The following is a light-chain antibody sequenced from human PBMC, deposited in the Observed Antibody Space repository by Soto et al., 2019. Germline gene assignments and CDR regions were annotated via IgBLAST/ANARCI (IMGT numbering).Light chain of an antibody. CDR1: TSDVGGYNY. Sequence: QSVLTQPRSVSGSPGQSVTISCTGTTSDVGGYNYVSWYQHHPSKAPKLMIYDVTKWPSGVPDRFSGSRSGNTASLTISGLQAEDEADYYCCSYAGSYSYVFGTGTKLTVL. CDR2: DVT. CDR3: CSYAGSYSYV. V-gene: IGLV2-11*01. J-gene: IGLJ1*01.